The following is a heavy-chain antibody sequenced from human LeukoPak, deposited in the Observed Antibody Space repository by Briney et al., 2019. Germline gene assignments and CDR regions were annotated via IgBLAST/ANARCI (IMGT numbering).Heavy chain of an antibody. Sequence: SGGSLRLSCAASGFTFSGSAMHWVRQASGKGLEWVGRIRSKANSYATAYAASVKGRFTISRDDSKNTAYLQMNSLKTEDTAVYYCTRLGSGYDTYYYYYMDVWGKGTTVTVSS. J-gene: IGHJ6*03. CDR3: TRLGSGYDTYYYYYMDV. CDR1: GFTFSGSA. CDR2: IRSKANSYAT. D-gene: IGHD5-12*01. V-gene: IGHV3-73*01.